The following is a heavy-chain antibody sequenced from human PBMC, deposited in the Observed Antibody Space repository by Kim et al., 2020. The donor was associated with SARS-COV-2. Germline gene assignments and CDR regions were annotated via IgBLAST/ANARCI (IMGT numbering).Heavy chain of an antibody. Sequence: GGSLRLSCAASGFAFSNYGVHWVRQAPGKGLEWVALISYDGNNKYYADSVKGRFTGSRDNSKNTLYLQMNSLRAEDTAVYYCAKDRWFAGEGNMDVWGQG. CDR2: ISYDGNNK. CDR1: GFAFSNYG. V-gene: IGHV3-30*18. D-gene: IGHD3-16*01. CDR3: AKDRWFAGEGNMDV. J-gene: IGHJ6*02.